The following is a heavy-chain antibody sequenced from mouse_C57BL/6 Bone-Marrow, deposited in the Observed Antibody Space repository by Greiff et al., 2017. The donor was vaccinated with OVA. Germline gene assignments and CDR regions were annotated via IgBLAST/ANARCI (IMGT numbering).Heavy chain of an antibody. CDR2: IGPGSGST. V-gene: IGHV1-77*01. D-gene: IGHD2-5*01. CDR3: ARLRVYGRRSNYYFDC. CDR1: GYTFTDYY. J-gene: IGHJ2*01. Sequence: VKLVESGAELVKPGASVKISCKASGYTFTDYYINWVKQRPGQGLEWIGKIGPGSGSTYYNEKFKGKATLTAAKSSSPAYMPLSSLTSEDSSVYFCARLRVYGRRSNYYFDCWGQGTTLTVSS.